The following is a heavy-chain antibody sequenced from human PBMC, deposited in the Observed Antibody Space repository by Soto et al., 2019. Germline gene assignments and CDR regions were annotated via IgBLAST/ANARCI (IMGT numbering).Heavy chain of an antibody. CDR1: GYSFTSYW. CDR2: IDPSDSYT. V-gene: IGHV5-10-1*01. CDR3: ARHPRLKNAAAGTGYDFDY. D-gene: IGHD6-13*01. Sequence: PGESLKISCKGSGYSFTSYWISWVRQMPGKGLEWMGRIDPSDSYTNYSPSFQGHVTISADKSISTAYLQWSSLKAPDTAMYYCARHPRLKNAAAGTGYDFDYWGQGTLVTVAS. J-gene: IGHJ4*01.